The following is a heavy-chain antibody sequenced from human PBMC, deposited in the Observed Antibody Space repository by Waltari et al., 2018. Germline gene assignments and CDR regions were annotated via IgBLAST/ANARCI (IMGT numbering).Heavy chain of an antibody. CDR3: AREPYSIAVADP. J-gene: IGHJ5*02. CDR2: INHSGST. D-gene: IGHD6-19*01. Sequence: QVQLQQWGAGLLKPSETLSLTCAVYGGSFSGYYWSWIRQPPGKGLEWIGEINHSGSTNYNPSRKSRVTISVDTSKNQFSLKLSSVTAADTAVYYCAREPYSIAVADPWGQGTLVTVSS. CDR1: GGSFSGYY. V-gene: IGHV4-34*01.